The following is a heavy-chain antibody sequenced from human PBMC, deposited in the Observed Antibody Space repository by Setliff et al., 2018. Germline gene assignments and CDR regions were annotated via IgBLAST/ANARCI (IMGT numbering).Heavy chain of an antibody. V-gene: IGHV4-39*01. CDR1: GGSISSSSYY. CDR3: ARSFSRREKFLLDY. CDR2: IYYSGST. Sequence: PSETLSLTCTVSGGSISSSSYYWGWIRQPPGKGLEWTGSIYYSGSTYYNPSLKSRVTISVDTSKNQFSLKLSSVTAADTAVYYCARSFSRREKFLLDYWGQGALVTSPQ. J-gene: IGHJ4*02.